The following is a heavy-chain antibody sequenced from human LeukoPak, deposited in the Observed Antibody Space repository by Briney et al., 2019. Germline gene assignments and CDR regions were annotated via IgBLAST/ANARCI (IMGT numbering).Heavy chain of an antibody. CDR2: ISGSGGST. D-gene: IGHD2-21*02. CDR3: AKGGYCGGDCFFRLDY. Sequence: GVSLGLSCAASGFTFSSYAMSWVRQAPGKGLEWVSAISGSGGSTYYADSVKGRFTISRDNSKNTLYLQMNSLRAQDTAVYYCAKGGYCGGDCFFRLDYWGQGTLVTVSS. V-gene: IGHV3-23*01. CDR1: GFTFSSYA. J-gene: IGHJ4*02.